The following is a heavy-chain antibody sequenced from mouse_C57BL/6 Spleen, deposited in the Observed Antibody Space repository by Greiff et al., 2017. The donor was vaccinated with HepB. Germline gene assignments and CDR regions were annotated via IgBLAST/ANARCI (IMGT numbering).Heavy chain of an antibody. D-gene: IGHD1-1*01. Sequence: VQLQQSGPELVKPGASVKISCKASGYTFTDYYMNWVKQSHGKSLEWIGDINPNNGGTSYNQKFKGKATVTVDKSSSTAYMELRRLTSEDSAVYYCARSYYGSSYPYYYAMDYWGQGTSVTVSS. CDR1: GYTFTDYY. CDR2: INPNNGGT. V-gene: IGHV1-26*01. CDR3: ARSYYGSSYPYYYAMDY. J-gene: IGHJ4*01.